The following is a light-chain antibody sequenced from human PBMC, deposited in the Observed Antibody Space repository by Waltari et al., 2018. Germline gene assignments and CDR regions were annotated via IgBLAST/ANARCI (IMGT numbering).Light chain of an antibody. Sequence: EIVVTQSPATLSVSPGDTATVSCRASQGVSTNLAWYQHKPGQAPRLLIHAASTRATAIPARFSGSGSGTEFTLTVSSLHSEDSAVYYCQQYNVWPHTFGQGTRLEIK. J-gene: IGKJ2*01. V-gene: IGKV3-15*01. CDR2: AAS. CDR1: QGVSTN. CDR3: QQYNVWPHT.